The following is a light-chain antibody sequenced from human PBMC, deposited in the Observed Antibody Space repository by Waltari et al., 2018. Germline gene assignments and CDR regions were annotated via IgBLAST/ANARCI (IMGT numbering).Light chain of an antibody. J-gene: IGLJ3*02. V-gene: IGLV2-14*01. Sequence: QSALTQPPSVSGSPGQSITISCTGTSSDLGHDTSASWSQQPPGKVPKPIIYDVSTRPSWVSHRFAGSQSGNSASLTISGLQPDDEAGYYCSSFTTRRTWVFGGGTKLTVL. CDR3: SSFTTRRTWV. CDR2: DVS. CDR1: SSDLGHDTS.